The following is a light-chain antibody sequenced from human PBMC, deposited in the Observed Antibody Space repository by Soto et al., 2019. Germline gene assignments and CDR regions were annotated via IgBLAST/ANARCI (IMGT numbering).Light chain of an antibody. Sequence: QSALTQPRSVSGSPGQSVTISCTGTSSDVGAYNYVSWYQQHPGKAPKIMIYDVSKRPSGVPDRFSGSKSGNTASLTISGLQAEDEAEDYCCSYAGAYILIFGGGTKLTVL. CDR1: SSDVGAYNY. J-gene: IGLJ2*01. CDR3: CSYAGAYILI. V-gene: IGLV2-11*01. CDR2: DVS.